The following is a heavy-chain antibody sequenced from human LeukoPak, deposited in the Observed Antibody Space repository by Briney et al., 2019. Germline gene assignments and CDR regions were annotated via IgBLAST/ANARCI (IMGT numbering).Heavy chain of an antibody. J-gene: IGHJ4*02. CDR2: IKEDESQK. Sequence: PGGSLRLSCVAASGFRITNNWMTWIRRAPGKGLEWVANIKEDESQKYYVDSVKGRFTISRDNAKNSLFLQMNSLRAEDTAVYYCARDNGWSADFWGQGTLVTVSS. D-gene: IGHD2-15*01. V-gene: IGHV3-7*03. CDR3: ARDNGWSADF. CDR1: GFRITNNW.